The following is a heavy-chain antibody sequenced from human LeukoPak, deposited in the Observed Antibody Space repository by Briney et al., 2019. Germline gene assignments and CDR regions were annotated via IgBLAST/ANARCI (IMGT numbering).Heavy chain of an antibody. V-gene: IGHV3-30*02. CDR1: GFTFSSYG. CDR2: IRYDGSNK. Sequence: GGSLRLSCAASGFTFSSYGMHWVRQAPGKGLEWVAFIRYDGSNKYYADSVKGRFTISRDNSKNTLYLQMNSLRAEDTAVYYCARAGYSSSWYGNYFDYWGQGTLVTVSS. J-gene: IGHJ4*02. D-gene: IGHD6-13*01. CDR3: ARAGYSSSWYGNYFDY.